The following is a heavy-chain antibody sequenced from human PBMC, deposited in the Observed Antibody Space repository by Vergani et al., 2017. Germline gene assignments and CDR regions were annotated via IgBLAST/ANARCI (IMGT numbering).Heavy chain of an antibody. Sequence: QMQLVQSGPEVKKPGTSVKVSCKASGFTFTSSAMQWVRQARGQRLEWIGWIVVGSGNTNYAQKFQEGVTITRDMSTSTAYMELSSLRSEDTAVYYCAAEHTYECGSGYPRGNWYFDRWGRGTLVTVSS. CDR2: IVVGSGNT. J-gene: IGHJ2*01. D-gene: IGHD3-22*01. CDR1: GFTFTSSA. CDR3: AAEHTYECGSGYPRGNWYFDR. V-gene: IGHV1-58*02.